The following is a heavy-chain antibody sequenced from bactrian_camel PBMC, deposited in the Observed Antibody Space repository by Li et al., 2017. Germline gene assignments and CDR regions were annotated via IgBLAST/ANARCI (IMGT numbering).Heavy chain of an antibody. CDR1: GFLFSGYD. V-gene: IGHV3S40*01. D-gene: IGHD1*01. Sequence: VQLVESGGGLVQPGGSLRLSCAASGFLFSGYDMTWVRQAPGKGLEWVSAINSGGGSTYYADSVKGRFTISRDSAKNTVYLQMNSLKSEDTALYYCADEFPPPPGDGGLLMPGADFGYWGQGTQVTVS. J-gene: IGHJ6*01. CDR3: ADEFPPPPGDGGLLMPGADFGY. CDR2: INSGGGST.